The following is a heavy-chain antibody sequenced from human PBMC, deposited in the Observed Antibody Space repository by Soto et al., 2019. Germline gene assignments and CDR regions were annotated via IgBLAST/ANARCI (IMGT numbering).Heavy chain of an antibody. Sequence: VASVKVSCKASGYTFTAYYVHWVRQAPGQGLEWMGWINPNNGDTNYAQKFRGWVTMTRDTSSSTAYMELSRLIFDDTAVYYCARARANVAANWFDPWGQGALVTVSS. D-gene: IGHD5-12*01. V-gene: IGHV1-2*04. CDR3: ARARANVAANWFDP. CDR2: INPNNGDT. J-gene: IGHJ5*02. CDR1: GYTFTAYY.